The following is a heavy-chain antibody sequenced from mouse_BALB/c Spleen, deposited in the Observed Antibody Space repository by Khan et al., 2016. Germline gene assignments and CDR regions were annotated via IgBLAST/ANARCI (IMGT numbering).Heavy chain of an antibody. V-gene: IGHV9-2-1*01. CDR1: GYTFTDYS. J-gene: IGHJ1*01. D-gene: IGHD1-1*01. Sequence: QIQLVQSGPELKKPGETVKISCKASGYTFTDYSFHWVKQAPGKGLKWMGWINTETTEPTYADDFKGRFALSLETSASTAYLQINNLKNEDTATYFCSIYYHGSRYFDVWGAGTTVTVSS. CDR3: SIYYHGSRYFDV. CDR2: INTETTEP.